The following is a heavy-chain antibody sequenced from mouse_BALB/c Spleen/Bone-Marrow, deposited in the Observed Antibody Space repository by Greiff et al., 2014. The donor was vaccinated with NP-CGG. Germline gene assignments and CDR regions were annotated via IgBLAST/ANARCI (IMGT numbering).Heavy chain of an antibody. CDR1: GFNFKDIY. J-gene: IGHJ2*01. D-gene: IGHD1-1*01. CDR3: ARCCCGSSYFDY. CDR2: IDRANGNT. V-gene: IGHV14-3*02. Sequence: EVQLQQSGAELVRPGGSGKLSCTASGFNFKDIYMHWVKQRPEQGLEWIGRIDRANGNTQYDPKFQGKATITADTSSNTAYLQLSSLTSEDTAIYYCARCCCGSSYFDYWGQGTTLTVSS.